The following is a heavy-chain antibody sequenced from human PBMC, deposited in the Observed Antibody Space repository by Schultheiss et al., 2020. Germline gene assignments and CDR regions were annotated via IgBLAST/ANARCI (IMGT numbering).Heavy chain of an antibody. V-gene: IGHV5-51*01. Sequence: GESLKIACKASGYSFTTYWIAWVRQMPGKGLEWMGITYPDDSDTRYSPSFQGQVTISADKSISTAYLQWSSLKASDTAMYYCARRAYCSSTSCPSWFDPWGQGTLVTVSS. CDR1: GYSFTTYW. CDR3: ARRAYCSSTSCPSWFDP. CDR2: TYPDDSDT. D-gene: IGHD2-2*01. J-gene: IGHJ5*02.